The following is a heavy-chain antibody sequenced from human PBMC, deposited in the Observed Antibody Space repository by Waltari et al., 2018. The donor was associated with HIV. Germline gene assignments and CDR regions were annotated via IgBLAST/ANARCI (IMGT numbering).Heavy chain of an antibody. CDR1: GGSISSYY. CDR2: IYYSGST. D-gene: IGHD5-18*01. J-gene: IGHJ4*02. Sequence: QVHLQESGPGLVKPSETLSLTCTVSGGSISSYYWSWIRQPPGKGLEWIGYIYYSGSTTYNPPLNSRVTISVDTSKNQFSLKLSSVTAADTAVYYCARQTAMVTSYFDYWGQGTLVTVSS. CDR3: ARQTAMVTSYFDY. V-gene: IGHV4-59*08.